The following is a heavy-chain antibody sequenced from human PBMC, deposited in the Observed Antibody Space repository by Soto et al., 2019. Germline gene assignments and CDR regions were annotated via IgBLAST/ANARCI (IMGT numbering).Heavy chain of an antibody. CDR3: ARILWLSSSCYSDHRDFGDFRGQRALVSGSAGM. V-gene: IGHV5-51*01. Sequence: ESLKISCKGSGYSFSNYWIAWLRLMPGKGLEWMGIIYPAASDARYSPSFQGQVTISVDNSISTAYLQWSSLKASDTAMYYCARILWLSSSCYSDHRDFGDFRGQRALVSGSAGM. CDR2: IYPAASDA. J-gene: IGHJ6*01. CDR1: GYSFSNYW. D-gene: IGHD2-2*02.